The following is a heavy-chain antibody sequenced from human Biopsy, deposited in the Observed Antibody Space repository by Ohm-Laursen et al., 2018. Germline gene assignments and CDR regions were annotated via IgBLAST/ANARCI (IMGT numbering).Heavy chain of an antibody. CDR2: IYSGDST. CDR3: ARATYSSGHKIDS. D-gene: IGHD6-25*01. V-gene: IGHV3-53*01. J-gene: IGHJ4*02. CDR1: GFTFSSYA. Sequence: SLRLSCSASGFTFSSYAMSWVRQAPRRGLEWVSVIYSGDSTYYADSVKGRFTISRDESKNTLYLQMNRLRAEDTAVYHCARATYSSGHKIDSWGQGTLVTVSS.